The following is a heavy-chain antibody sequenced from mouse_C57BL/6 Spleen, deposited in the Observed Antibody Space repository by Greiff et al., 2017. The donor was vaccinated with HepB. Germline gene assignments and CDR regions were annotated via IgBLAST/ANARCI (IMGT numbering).Heavy chain of an antibody. V-gene: IGHV3-6*01. J-gene: IGHJ3*01. CDR1: GYSITSGYY. D-gene: IGHD1-1*01. CDR3: ARFTSAAY. Sequence: EVKLLESGPGLVKPSQSLSLTCSVTGYSITSGYYWNWIRQFPGNKLEWMGYISYDGSNNYNPSLKNRISITRDTSKNQFFLKLNSVTTEDTATYYCARFTSAAYWGQGTLVTVSA. CDR2: ISYDGSN.